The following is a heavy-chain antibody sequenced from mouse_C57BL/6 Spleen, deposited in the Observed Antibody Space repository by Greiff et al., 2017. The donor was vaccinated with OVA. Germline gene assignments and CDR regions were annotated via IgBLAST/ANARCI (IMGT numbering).Heavy chain of an antibody. D-gene: IGHD4-1*01. CDR3: ARARNWDFDY. V-gene: IGHV3-6*01. CDR2: ISYDGSN. J-gene: IGHJ2*01. Sequence: EVQLQESGPGLVKPSQSLSLTCSVTGYSITSGYYWNWIRQFPGNKLEWMGYISYDGSNNYNPSLKNLISITRDTSKNQFFLKLNSVTTEDTATYYCARARNWDFDYWGQGTTLTVSS. CDR1: GYSITSGYY.